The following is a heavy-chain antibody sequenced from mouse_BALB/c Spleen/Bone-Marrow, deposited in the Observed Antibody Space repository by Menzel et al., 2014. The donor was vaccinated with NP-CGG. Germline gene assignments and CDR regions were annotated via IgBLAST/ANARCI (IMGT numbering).Heavy chain of an antibody. D-gene: IGHD4-1*01. CDR2: ISSGGNYT. CDR1: GFTFSSYA. V-gene: IGHV5-9-1*01. CDR3: ASTGYFFDY. J-gene: IGHJ2*01. Sequence: EVNVVESGGGLVKPGGSLKLSCAASGFTFSSYAMSWVRQTPEKRLEWVATISSGGNYTYYPDSVKGRFTISRDNAKNTLYLQMSSLRSEDTAMYYCASTGYFFDYWGQGTTLTVSS.